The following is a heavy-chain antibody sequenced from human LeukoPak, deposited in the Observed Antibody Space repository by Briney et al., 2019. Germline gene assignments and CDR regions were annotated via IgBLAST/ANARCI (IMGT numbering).Heavy chain of an antibody. CDR2: ISSSSSYI. Sequence: PGGSLRLSCAASGFTFSSYSMNWVRQAPGKGLEWVSSISSSSSYIYYADSVKGRFTISRDNAKNSLYLQMNSLRDEDTAVYYCAREGLNYDFWSGYSPYYFDYWGQGTLVTVSS. CDR3: AREGLNYDFWSGYSPYYFDY. CDR1: GFTFSSYS. V-gene: IGHV3-21*01. D-gene: IGHD3-3*01. J-gene: IGHJ4*02.